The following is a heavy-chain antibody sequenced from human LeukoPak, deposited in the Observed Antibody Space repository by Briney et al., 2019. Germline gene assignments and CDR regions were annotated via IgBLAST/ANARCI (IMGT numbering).Heavy chain of an antibody. CDR3: ASGGCIYYFDY. CDR1: GYTFTSYY. J-gene: IGHJ4*02. CDR2: INPSGGST. Sequence: ASVKVSCKASGYTFTSYYMHCVRQAPGQGLEWMGIINPSGGSTSYAQKFQGRVTMTRDTSTSTVYMELSSLRSEDTAVYYCASGGCIYYFDYWGQGTQVTVSS. D-gene: IGHD4-23*01. V-gene: IGHV1-46*03.